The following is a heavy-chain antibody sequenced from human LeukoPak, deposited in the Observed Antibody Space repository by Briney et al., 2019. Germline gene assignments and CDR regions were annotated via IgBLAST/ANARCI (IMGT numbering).Heavy chain of an antibody. CDR2: ISYDGSNK. Sequence: GGSLRLSCAASGFTFSSYAMHWVRQAPGKGLEWVAVISYDGSNKYYADSVKGRFTISRDNSKNTLYLQMNSLRAEDTAVYYCARGNVLRYFDWLSPFDYWGQGTLVTVSS. D-gene: IGHD3-9*01. CDR3: ARGNVLRYFDWLSPFDY. V-gene: IGHV3-30-3*01. CDR1: GFTFSSYA. J-gene: IGHJ4*02.